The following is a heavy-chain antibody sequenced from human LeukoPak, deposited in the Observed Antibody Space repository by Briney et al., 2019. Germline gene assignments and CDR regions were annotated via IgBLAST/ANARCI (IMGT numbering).Heavy chain of an antibody. V-gene: IGHV4-31*01. J-gene: IGHJ4*02. D-gene: IGHD6-19*01. CDR2: IYYSGTT. CDR1: GDSISSGGYY. Sequence: SETLSLTCTVSGDSISSGGYYWSWLRQYPGTGLEWIGNIYYSGTTYYNPSLKSQITISVDTSKNQFSLKMSSVTAADTAVYYCARARLNPYSSGWCYFDCWRQGTLVTVSS. CDR3: ARARLNPYSSGWCYFDC.